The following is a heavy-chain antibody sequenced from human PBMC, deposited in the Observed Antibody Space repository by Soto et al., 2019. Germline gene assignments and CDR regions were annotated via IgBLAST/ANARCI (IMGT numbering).Heavy chain of an antibody. CDR1: GFTFSSYS. J-gene: IGHJ5*02. V-gene: IGHV3-23*01. CDR3: ANLRVASAVRPPNWFDP. D-gene: IGHD6-13*01. CDR2: IRSNGDTT. Sequence: GGSLRLSCAASGFTFSSYSRSWVRQAPGKGLEWVSSIRSNGDTTYYADSVKGRFTISRDNSKNTLYLQMSSLRADDTAIYSCANLRVASAVRPPNWFDPWGQGTLVTVSS.